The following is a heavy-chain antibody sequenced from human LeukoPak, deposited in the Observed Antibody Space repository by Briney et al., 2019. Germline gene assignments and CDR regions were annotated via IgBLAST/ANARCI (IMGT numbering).Heavy chain of an antibody. D-gene: IGHD1-26*01. CDR2: IYSGGST. J-gene: IGHJ4*02. Sequence: GGSLRLSCAASGFTVSSNYMSWVRQAPGKGLEWVSLIYSGGSTYYADSVKGRFTISRDNSKNTVYLQMNSLKTEDTAVYYCTTVDEYRLVGGYWGQGTLVTVSS. V-gene: IGHV3-53*01. CDR3: TTVDEYRLVGGY. CDR1: GFTVSSNY.